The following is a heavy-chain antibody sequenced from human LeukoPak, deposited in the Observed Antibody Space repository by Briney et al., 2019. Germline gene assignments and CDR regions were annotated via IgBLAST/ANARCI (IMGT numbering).Heavy chain of an antibody. J-gene: IGHJ4*02. CDR3: ARGRYDSSGYYYVDY. CDR1: GGSISSGGYY. D-gene: IGHD3-22*01. V-gene: IGHV4-31*03. Sequence: SETLSLTCTVSGGSISSGGYYWSWIRQHPGKGLEWIGYIYYSGSTYYNPSLKSRVTISVDTSKNQFSLKLSSVTAADTAVYYCARGRYDSSGYYYVDYWGQGTLVTVSS. CDR2: IYYSGST.